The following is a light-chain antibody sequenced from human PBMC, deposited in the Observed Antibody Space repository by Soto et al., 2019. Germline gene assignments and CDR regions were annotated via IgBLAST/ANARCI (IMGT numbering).Light chain of an antibody. CDR3: SSYTSSSTLSV. CDR2: EVS. Sequence: QCPLTQPASVSGSPGQSITISCTGTSSDVGGYNYVSWYQQHPGKAPKLMIYEVSNRPSGVSNRFSGSKSGNMASLTISGLQAEDEADYYCSSYTSSSTLSVFGTGTKVTVL. CDR1: SSDVGGYNY. V-gene: IGLV2-14*01. J-gene: IGLJ1*01.